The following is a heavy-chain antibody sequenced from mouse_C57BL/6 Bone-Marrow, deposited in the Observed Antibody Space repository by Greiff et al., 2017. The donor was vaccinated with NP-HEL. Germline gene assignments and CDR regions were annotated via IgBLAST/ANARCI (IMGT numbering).Heavy chain of an antibody. J-gene: IGHJ3*01. V-gene: IGHV1-81*01. CDR2: IYPRSGNT. CDR1: GYTFTSYG. Sequence: QVQLQQSGAELARPGASVKLSCKASGYTFTSYGISWVKQRTGQGLEWIGEIYPRSGNTYYNEKFKGKATLTADKSSSTAYMELRSLTSEDSAVYFCAREGARELAYWGQGTLVTVSA. CDR3: AREGARELAY.